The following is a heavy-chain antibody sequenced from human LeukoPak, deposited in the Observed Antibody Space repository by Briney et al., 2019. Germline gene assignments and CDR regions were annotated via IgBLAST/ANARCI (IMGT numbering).Heavy chain of an antibody. CDR1: GGTFSSYA. J-gene: IGHJ3*01. V-gene: IGHV1-69*13. Sequence: SVKVSRKASGGTFSSYAISWVRQAPGQGLEWMGGIIPIFGTANYAQKFQGRVTITADESTSTAYMELSSLRSEDTAVYYYARVAEALGAFDVWGQGTMVTVSS. CDR3: ARVAEALGAFDV. D-gene: IGHD6-13*01. CDR2: IIPIFGTA.